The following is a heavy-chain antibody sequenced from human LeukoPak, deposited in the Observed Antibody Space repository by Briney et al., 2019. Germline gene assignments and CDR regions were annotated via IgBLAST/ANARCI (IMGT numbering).Heavy chain of an antibody. CDR3: ARDRGTWNDDGFDY. CDR1: GGSFSGYY. J-gene: IGHJ4*02. CDR2: INHGGST. Sequence: SETLSLTCAVYGGSFSGYYCSWIRQTPGKGLEWIGEINHGGSTSYNPSLKSRVTMSVDTSKNQFSLKLSSVTAADTAVYYCARDRGTWNDDGFDYWGQGTLVTVSS. D-gene: IGHD1-1*01. V-gene: IGHV4-34*01.